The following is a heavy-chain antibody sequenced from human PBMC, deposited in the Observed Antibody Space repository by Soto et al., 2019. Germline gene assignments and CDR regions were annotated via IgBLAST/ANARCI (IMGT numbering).Heavy chain of an antibody. CDR3: ARDLQTRIAAADRPFDY. J-gene: IGHJ4*02. V-gene: IGHV3-21*01. CDR1: GFTFSSYS. Sequence: GGSLRLSCAASGFTFSSYSMNWVRQAPGKGLEWVSSISSSSSYIYYADSVKGRFTISRDNAKNSLYLQMNSLRAEDTAVYYCARDLQTRIAAADRPFDYWGQGTLVTVSS. D-gene: IGHD6-13*01. CDR2: ISSSSSYI.